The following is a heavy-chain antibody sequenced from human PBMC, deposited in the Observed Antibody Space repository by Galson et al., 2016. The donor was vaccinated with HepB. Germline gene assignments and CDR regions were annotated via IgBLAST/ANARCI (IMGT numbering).Heavy chain of an antibody. CDR1: GYTFTSYD. Sequence: SCKASGYTFTSYDISWVRQAPGQGLEWMGWIRAYTGNTNYAQNLQGRITMTTDISTSTAYMELRSLRSDDTAVYYCARDGENWFDPWGQGTLVTVSS. CDR2: IRAYTGNT. V-gene: IGHV1-18*04. CDR3: ARDGENWFDP. J-gene: IGHJ5*02.